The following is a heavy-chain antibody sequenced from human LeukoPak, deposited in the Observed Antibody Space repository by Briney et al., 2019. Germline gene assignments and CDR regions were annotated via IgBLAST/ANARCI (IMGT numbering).Heavy chain of an antibody. D-gene: IGHD5-18*01. CDR1: GGSISSGGYY. J-gene: IGHJ4*02. CDR3: ARAEGYSYGLLWFDY. CDR2: IYYSGST. V-gene: IGHV4-31*03. Sequence: SETLPLTCTVSGGSISSGGYYWSWIRQHPGKGLEWIGYIYYSGSTYYNPSLKSRVTISVDTSKNQFSLRLSSVTAADTALYYCARAEGYSYGLLWFDYWGQGTLVTVSS.